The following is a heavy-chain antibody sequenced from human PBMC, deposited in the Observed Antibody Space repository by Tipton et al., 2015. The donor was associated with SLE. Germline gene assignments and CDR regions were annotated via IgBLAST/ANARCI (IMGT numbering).Heavy chain of an antibody. V-gene: IGHV4-34*01. J-gene: IGHJ4*02. CDR1: GGSISTYY. CDR2: INHSGST. D-gene: IGHD6-6*01. CDR3: ARDRGAAPDY. Sequence: TLSLTCAVYGGSISTYYWSWIRQPPGKGLEWIGEINHSGSTNYNPSLKSRVTISVDTSKNQFSLNLISVTVADTAVYYCARDRGAAPDYWGQGTLVTVSS.